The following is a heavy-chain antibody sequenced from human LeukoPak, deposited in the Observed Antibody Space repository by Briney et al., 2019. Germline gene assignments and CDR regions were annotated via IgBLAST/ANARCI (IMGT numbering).Heavy chain of an antibody. J-gene: IGHJ6*03. V-gene: IGHV1-18*01. D-gene: IGHD5-12*01. CDR2: ISAYNGNT. CDR3: ARRRSGYDFYYYYYMDV. CDR1: GYTFTSYA. Sequence: ASVKVSCKASGYTFTSYAMNWVRQAPGQGLEWMGWISAYNGNTNYAQKLQGRVTMTTDTSTSTAYMELRSLRSDDTAVYYCARRRSGYDFYYYYYMDVWGKGTTVTVSS.